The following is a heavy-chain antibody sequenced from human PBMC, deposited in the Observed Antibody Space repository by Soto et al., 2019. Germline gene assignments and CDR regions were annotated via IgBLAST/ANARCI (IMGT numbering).Heavy chain of an antibody. CDR2: IKSKTDGGTT. D-gene: IGHD3-3*01. CDR1: GFTFSNAW. J-gene: IGHJ4*02. Sequence: EVQLVESGGGLVKPGGSLRLSCAASGFTFSNAWMSWVRQAPGKGLEWVGRIKSKTDGGTTDYAAPVKGRFTISRDDSKHTLYLQMNSLKTAVTAVYYCTTADVSGYQSSFDYCGQGTLVTVSS. CDR3: TTADVSGYQSSFDY. V-gene: IGHV3-15*01.